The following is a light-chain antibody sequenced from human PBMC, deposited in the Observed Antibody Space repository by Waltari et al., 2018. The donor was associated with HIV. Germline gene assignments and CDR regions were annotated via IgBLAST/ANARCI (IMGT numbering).Light chain of an antibody. J-gene: IGKJ3*01. CDR2: AAS. CDR3: QQTFSAPFT. V-gene: IGKV1-39*01. CDR1: QSISSY. Sequence: DIQMTQSPSSLSASVGDRVTITCRASQSISSYLNWYQQKPGKAPKLLIYAASSLQSGVPSRFSGSGSGTDFTLTISSLQPEDFGTYYCQQTFSAPFTFGPGTTVDIK.